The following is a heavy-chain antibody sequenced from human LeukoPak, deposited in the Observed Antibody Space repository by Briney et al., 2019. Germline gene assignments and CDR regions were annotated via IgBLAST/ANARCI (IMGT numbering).Heavy chain of an antibody. CDR3: ARDASDCSSTSCPFDY. J-gene: IGHJ4*02. V-gene: IGHV3-20*04. D-gene: IGHD2-2*01. Sequence: GGSLRLSCVASGFKFDDYGMSWVRQVPGKGLEWVSGINWNGGSRGYADSVKGRFTISRDNAKNSLYLQMNSLRAEDTAVYYCARDASDCSSTSCPFDYWGQGTLVTVSS. CDR1: GFKFDDYG. CDR2: INWNGGSR.